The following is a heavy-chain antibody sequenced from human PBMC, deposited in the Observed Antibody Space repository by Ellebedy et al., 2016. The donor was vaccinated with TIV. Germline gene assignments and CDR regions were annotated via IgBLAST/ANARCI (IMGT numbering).Heavy chain of an antibody. CDR1: GFTFSSYW. CDR2: IKQDGSEK. V-gene: IGHV3-7*01. CDR3: ARDGSSGYLRDWYFDL. Sequence: GESLKISCAASGFTFSSYWMSWVRQAPGKGLEWVANIKQDGSEKYYVDSVKGRFTISRDNAENSLYLQMNSLRAEDTAVYYCARDGSSGYLRDWYFDLWGRGTLVTVSS. D-gene: IGHD3-22*01. J-gene: IGHJ2*01.